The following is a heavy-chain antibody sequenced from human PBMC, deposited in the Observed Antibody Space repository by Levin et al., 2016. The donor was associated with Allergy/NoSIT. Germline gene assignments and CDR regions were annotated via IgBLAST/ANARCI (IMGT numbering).Heavy chain of an antibody. D-gene: IGHD5-18*01. CDR1: GFTFSNYS. CDR2: MSSSSNYI. Sequence: GESLKISCAASGFTFSNYSMNWVRQAPGKGLEWVSSMSSSSNYIYYADSVKGRFTISRDNAKNSLYLQMNSLRAEDTAVYYCARGEDGYNYGYGYWGQGTLVTVSS. V-gene: IGHV3-21*01. J-gene: IGHJ4*02. CDR3: ARGEDGYNYGYGY.